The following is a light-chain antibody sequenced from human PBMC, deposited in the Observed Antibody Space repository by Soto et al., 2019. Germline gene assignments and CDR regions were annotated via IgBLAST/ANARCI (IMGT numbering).Light chain of an antibody. J-gene: IGLJ3*02. CDR1: SSNFGARYD. V-gene: IGLV1-40*01. Sequence: QSMLTQPPSVSGGPGQRVTLSCTGSSSNFGARYDVHWYQHIPGKAPKLIIFGNTNRPSGVPDRFSGSRSGTSASLVIAGLQPEDEAHYYCQSYDTRLGAELFGGGTKLTVL. CDR2: GNT. CDR3: QSYDTRLGAEL.